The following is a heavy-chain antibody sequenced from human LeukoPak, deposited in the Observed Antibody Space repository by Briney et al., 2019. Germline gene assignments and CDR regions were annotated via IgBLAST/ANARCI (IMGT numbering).Heavy chain of an antibody. CDR1: GGSISSSTYY. CDR2: IYYSGST. CDR3: ARRAGDGYKSYFDY. D-gene: IGHD5-24*01. J-gene: IGHJ4*02. V-gene: IGHV4-61*05. Sequence: SETLSLTCTVSGGSISSSTYYWGWIRQPPGKGLEWLGYIYYSGSTNYNPSLKSRVTISVDTSKNQFSLKLSSVTAADTAVYYCARRAGDGYKSYFDYWGQGTLVTVSS.